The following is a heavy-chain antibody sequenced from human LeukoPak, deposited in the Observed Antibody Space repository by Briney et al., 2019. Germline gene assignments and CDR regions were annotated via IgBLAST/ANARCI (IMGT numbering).Heavy chain of an antibody. CDR1: GYSFTSYW. Sequence: GESLKISCKGSGYSFTSYWIGWVRQMPGKGLELMGIIYPGDSDTRYSPSFQGQVTISADKSISNAYLQWSSLEASDTAMYYCARHRHYGQTDAFDIWGQGTMVTVSS. J-gene: IGHJ3*02. CDR2: IYPGDSDT. CDR3: ARHRHYGQTDAFDI. D-gene: IGHD4-17*01. V-gene: IGHV5-51*01.